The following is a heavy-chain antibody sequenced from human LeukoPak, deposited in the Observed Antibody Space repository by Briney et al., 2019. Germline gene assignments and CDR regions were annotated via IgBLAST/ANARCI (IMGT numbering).Heavy chain of an antibody. D-gene: IGHD4-17*01. CDR1: GGSISSGDYY. CDR2: IYYSGST. J-gene: IGHJ4*02. CDR3: ARGNTYYGDYVFDC. Sequence: SETLSLTCTVSGGSISSGDYYWSWIRQPPGKGLEWIGYIYYSGSTYYNPSLKSRVTISVDTSKNQFSLKLSSVTAADTAVYYCARGNTYYGDYVFDCWGQGTLVTVSS. V-gene: IGHV4-30-4*01.